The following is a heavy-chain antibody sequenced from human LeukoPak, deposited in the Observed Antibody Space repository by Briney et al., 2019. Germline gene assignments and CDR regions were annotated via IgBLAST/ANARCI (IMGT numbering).Heavy chain of an antibody. Sequence: SETLSLTCTVSGGSVSSYYWSWIRQPAGKGLEWIGRIYTSGSTNYNPSLKSRVTISVDTSKNQFSLKLSSVTAADTAVYYCARGMATTSPFDLWGRGTLVTVSS. V-gene: IGHV4-4*07. CDR2: IYTSGST. CDR1: GGSVSSYY. D-gene: IGHD5-24*01. CDR3: ARGMATTSPFDL. J-gene: IGHJ2*01.